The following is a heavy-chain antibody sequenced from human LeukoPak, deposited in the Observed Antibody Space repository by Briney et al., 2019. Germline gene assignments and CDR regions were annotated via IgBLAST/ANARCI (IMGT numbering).Heavy chain of an antibody. Sequence: GSSVKVSCKASGGSFSSYAISWVRQAPGQGLEWMGGIIPILGTANYAQKFQGRATITADESTSTANMDLSSLRSEDTAVYYCARSSRSYYYYYMDVWGKGTTVTISS. CDR2: IIPILGTA. V-gene: IGHV1-69*01. CDR1: GGSFSSYA. CDR3: ARSSRSYYYYYMDV. J-gene: IGHJ6*03.